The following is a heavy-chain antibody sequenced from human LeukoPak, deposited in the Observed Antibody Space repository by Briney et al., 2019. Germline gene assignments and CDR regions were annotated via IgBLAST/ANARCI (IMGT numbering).Heavy chain of an antibody. CDR3: AKFQSVSGSYSMDV. CDR2: ISRDGTIK. D-gene: IGHD1-26*01. V-gene: IGHV3-30-3*02. J-gene: IGHJ6*02. Sequence: PGRSLRLSCAASGFTFSLYAMHWVRKAPGKGLEWVAVISRDGTIKYYADYVKGRFTISRDNSKNTLYLQMDSLRPEDTAVFYCAKFQSVSGSYSMDVWGQGTTVTVSS. CDR1: GFTFSLYA.